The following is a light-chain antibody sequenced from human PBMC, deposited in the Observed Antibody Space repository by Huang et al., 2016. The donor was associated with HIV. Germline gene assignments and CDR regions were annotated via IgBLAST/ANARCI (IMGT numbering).Light chain of an antibody. CDR1: QSLVSSDGNTY. V-gene: IGKV2-30*01. CDR3: MQGTHWPGT. CDR2: QVS. Sequence: DVVMTQLPLSLPVALGQPASIFCKSSQSLVSSDGNTYLNWCQQRPGQPPQRLIYQVSNRDTGVPDRFTGSGSGTHFALRINRVEAEDVAIYYCMQGTHWPGTFGQGTKMEI. J-gene: IGKJ1*01.